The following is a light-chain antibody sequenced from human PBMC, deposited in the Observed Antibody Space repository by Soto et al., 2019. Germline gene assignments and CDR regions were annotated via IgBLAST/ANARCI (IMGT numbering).Light chain of an antibody. Sequence: IQVTQSPSSVSASVGDRVTITCRASQTISSWLAWYQQKPGQPPNLLIYSASTLRSGVPSRFSGSESGTLFSLTITNLQPEDVVTYYCQQDSSFPLPFGGGTKVEVK. CDR1: QTISSW. CDR2: SAS. CDR3: QQDSSFPLP. J-gene: IGKJ4*01. V-gene: IGKV1-12*01.